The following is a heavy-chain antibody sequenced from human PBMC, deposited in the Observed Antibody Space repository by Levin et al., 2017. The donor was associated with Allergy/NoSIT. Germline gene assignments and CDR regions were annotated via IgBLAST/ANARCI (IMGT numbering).Heavy chain of an antibody. D-gene: IGHD3-10*01. CDR3: AKDLTYYSNHDAFHS. J-gene: IGHJ3*02. V-gene: IGHV3-23*01. CDR1: GFTFSSYA. Sequence: GGSLRLSCAASGFTFSSYAMSWVRQAPGKGLEWVSSITVSGGSTYYADSVKGRFTISRDNSKNTLYLQMNSLRAEDTAIYYCAKDLTYYSNHDAFHSWGQGTMVTVSS. CDR2: ITVSGGST.